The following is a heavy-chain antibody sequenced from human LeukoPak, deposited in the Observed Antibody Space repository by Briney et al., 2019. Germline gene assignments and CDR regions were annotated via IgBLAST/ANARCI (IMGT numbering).Heavy chain of an antibody. V-gene: IGHV3-20*04. CDR1: GFTFGDYG. D-gene: IGHD4-11*01. CDR3: ARDRDYKGGYYYYYMDV. Sequence: GGSLRLSCAASGFTFGDYGMSWVRQAPGKGLEWVSGINWNGGSTGYADSVKGRFTISRDNAKNSLYLQMNSLRAEDTALYYCARDRDYKGGYYYYYMDVWGKGTTVTVSS. J-gene: IGHJ6*03. CDR2: INWNGGST.